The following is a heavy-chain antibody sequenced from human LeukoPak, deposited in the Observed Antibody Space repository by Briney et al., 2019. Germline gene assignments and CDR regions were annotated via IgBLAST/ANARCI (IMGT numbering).Heavy chain of an antibody. CDR3: AREVRVVRFLEWLYYFVY. Sequence: SETLSLTCTVSGGSISSYYWSWIRQPAGKGQEWIGRIYTSGSTNYNPSLKSRVTMSVDTSKNQFSLKLSSVTAADTAVYYCAREVRVVRFLEWLYYFVYWGQGALVTVSS. D-gene: IGHD3-3*01. J-gene: IGHJ4*02. V-gene: IGHV4-4*07. CDR1: GGSISSYY. CDR2: IYTSGST.